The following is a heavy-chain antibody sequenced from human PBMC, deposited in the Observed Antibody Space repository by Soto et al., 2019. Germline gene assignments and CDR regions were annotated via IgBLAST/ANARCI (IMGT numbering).Heavy chain of an antibody. V-gene: IGHV1-69*06. D-gene: IGHD6-25*01. CDR2: IIPIFGTA. Sequence: SVKVSCKASGGTFSSYSISWVRQAPGQGLEWMGGIIPIFGTANYAQKFQGRVTITADKSTSTAYMELSSLRSEDTAVYYCARGGYNTDWYFDLWGRGTLVTVSS. CDR1: GGTFSSYS. CDR3: ARGGYNTDWYFDL. J-gene: IGHJ2*01.